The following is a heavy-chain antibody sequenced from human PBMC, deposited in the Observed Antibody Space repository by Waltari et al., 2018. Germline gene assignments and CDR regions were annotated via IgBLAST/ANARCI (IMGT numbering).Heavy chain of an antibody. J-gene: IGHJ5*02. Sequence: ELPFVESGGGLVKPGGSLRLTCEAFGFGLSDSDMNGVRQAPGKGLEWVSSIGGVSRSYIFYADSVKGRFTVSRDNAKNSLYLQMNSLRAGDTAVYYCTRDLYGSGGDWFDPWGQGTLVTVSS. CDR2: IGGVSRSYI. V-gene: IGHV3-21*03. CDR3: TRDLYGSGGDWFDP. CDR1: GFGLSDSD. D-gene: IGHD3-10*01.